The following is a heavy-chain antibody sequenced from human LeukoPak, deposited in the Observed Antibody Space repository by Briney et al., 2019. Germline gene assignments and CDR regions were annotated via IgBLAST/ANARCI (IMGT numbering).Heavy chain of an antibody. CDR1: GFTFSSYW. CDR2: IKGDGSEQ. V-gene: IGHV3-7*05. CDR3: ARVRTDAFDI. J-gene: IGHJ3*02. D-gene: IGHD1-1*01. Sequence: PGGSLRLSCAASGFTFSSYWMTWVRQAPGKGLEWVANIKGDGSEQQYVDSVKGRFAISRDNTKNSLYLQMNSLRAEDTAVYYCARVRTDAFDIWGQGTMVTVSS.